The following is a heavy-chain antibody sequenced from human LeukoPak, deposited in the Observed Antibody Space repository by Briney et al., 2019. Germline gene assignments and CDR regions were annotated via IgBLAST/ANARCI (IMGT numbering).Heavy chain of an antibody. Sequence: GGSLRLSCTVSGSTFNSHSMNWVRQAPGKGLEWISYISSRGSAVYSAVSVKGRFTISRENANNSLFLQMNSPRDEDTAVYYCARVVLGYCSGGSCPGGYYYYMDVWGKGTSVTVSS. CDR1: GSTFNSHS. CDR2: ISSRGSAV. V-gene: IGHV3-48*02. CDR3: ARVVLGYCSGGSCPGGYYYYMDV. J-gene: IGHJ6*03. D-gene: IGHD2-15*01.